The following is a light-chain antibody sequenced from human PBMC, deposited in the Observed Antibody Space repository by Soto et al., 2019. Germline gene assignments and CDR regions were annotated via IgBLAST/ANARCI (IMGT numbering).Light chain of an antibody. V-gene: IGKV3-20*01. Sequence: EIALTKSPGTLSLSTGERATLSCRASQRITNKDLAWYQQKPGQAPRLLIYGASSRATGIPDRFSGSGSGTDFALTLSRLETEDVAVYDCQQYGSSPRTFGQGTKVDIK. CDR1: QRITNKD. CDR2: GAS. J-gene: IGKJ1*01. CDR3: QQYGSSPRT.